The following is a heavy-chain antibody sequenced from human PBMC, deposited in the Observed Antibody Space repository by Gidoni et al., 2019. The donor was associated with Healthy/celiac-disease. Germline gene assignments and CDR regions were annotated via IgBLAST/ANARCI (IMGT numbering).Heavy chain of an antibody. CDR1: GFTFSSYG. J-gene: IGHJ6*03. D-gene: IGHD6-6*01. V-gene: IGHV3-33*01. CDR2: IWYDGSNK. Sequence: QVQLVESGGGVVQPGRSLRLSCAASGFTFSSYGMHWVRQAPGKGLEWVAVIWYDGSNKYYADSVKGRFTISRDNSKNTLYLQMNSLRAEDTAVYYCARAKYSSSPRNYYYYYMDVWGKGTTVTVSS. CDR3: ARAKYSSSPRNYYYYYMDV.